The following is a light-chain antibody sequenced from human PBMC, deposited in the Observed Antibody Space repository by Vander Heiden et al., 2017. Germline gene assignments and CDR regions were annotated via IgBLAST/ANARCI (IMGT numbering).Light chain of an antibody. CDR1: QSVSSSY. J-gene: IGKJ1*01. Sequence: EIVLTHSPGTLSLSPGERATLSCRASQSVSSSYLAWYQQKPGQTPRLLIYGASSSVTGIPDTFSGSGSGTDFTLTIIRLVPEDFAVSYCQQECSSPRTFGQGTKVEIK. V-gene: IGKV3-20*01. CDR3: QQECSSPRT. CDR2: GAS.